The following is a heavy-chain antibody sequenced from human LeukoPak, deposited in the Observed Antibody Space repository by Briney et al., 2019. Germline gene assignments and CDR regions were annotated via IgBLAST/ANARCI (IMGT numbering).Heavy chain of an antibody. J-gene: IGHJ6*03. CDR1: GGSISSFY. CDR3: ARSARFYYFYMDV. Sequence: SETLSLTCSVSGGSISSFYWTWIRQSAGKGLEWIGRVYASGSTDHNPSLKSRLTLSLDTSKNQFSLRLNSVTAADTAVYYCARSARFYYFYMDVWGKGTAVTVSS. CDR2: VYASGST. V-gene: IGHV4-4*07.